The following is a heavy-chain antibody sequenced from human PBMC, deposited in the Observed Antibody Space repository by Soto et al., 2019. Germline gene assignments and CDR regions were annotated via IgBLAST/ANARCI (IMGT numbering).Heavy chain of an antibody. CDR1: GFTFSNAW. CDR2: IKSKTDGGTT. D-gene: IGHD4-4*01. Sequence: LRLSCASSGFTFSNAWMSWVRQAPGKGLEWVGRIKSKTDGGTTDYAAPVKGRFTIPRDDSQNTMYLQMNSLKTGDTAVYYCTTDEVTAYGMDVWGQGTTVTVYS. J-gene: IGHJ6*02. V-gene: IGHV3-15*01. CDR3: TTDEVTAYGMDV.